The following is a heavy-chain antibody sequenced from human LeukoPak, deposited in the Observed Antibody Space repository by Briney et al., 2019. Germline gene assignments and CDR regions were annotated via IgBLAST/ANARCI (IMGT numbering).Heavy chain of an antibody. V-gene: IGHV4-34*01. CDR2: INHSGST. D-gene: IGHD5-18*01. Sequence: PSETLSLTCAVYGGSFSGYYWSWIRQPPGKGLEWIGEINHSGSTNYNPSLKSRVTISVDTSKNQFSLKLSSVTAADTAVYYCARGRKYSYVGAWGQGTLVTVSS. J-gene: IGHJ5*02. CDR3: ARGRKYSYVGA. CDR1: GGSFSGYY.